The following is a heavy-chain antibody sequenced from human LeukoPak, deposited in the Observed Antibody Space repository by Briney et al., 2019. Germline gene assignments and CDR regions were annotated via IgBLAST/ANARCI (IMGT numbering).Heavy chain of an antibody. J-gene: IGHJ4*02. V-gene: IGHV3-49*03. CDR3: ARGILTGGRYYFDY. Sequence: GGSLILSCTASGFTFGDYGMTWFRQVPGKGLEWVGFIRSTPYGGTPEYAASVKGRFSISRDDSKSIAYLQMNSLEIEDTAVYYCARGILTGGRYYFDYWGQGTLVTVSS. CDR1: GFTFGDYG. CDR2: IRSTPYGGTP. D-gene: IGHD3-9*01.